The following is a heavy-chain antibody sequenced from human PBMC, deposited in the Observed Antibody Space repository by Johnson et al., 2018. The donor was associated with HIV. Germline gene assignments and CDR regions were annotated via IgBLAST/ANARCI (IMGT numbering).Heavy chain of an antibody. CDR3: ARRDSGSLSFDI. CDR2: INWNGGSL. V-gene: IGHV3-20*04. CDR1: GFIFGDYG. J-gene: IGHJ3*02. D-gene: IGHD1-26*01. Sequence: VQLVESGGGVLRPGGSLRLSCEGFGFIFGDYGLSWVRQPPGKGLEWVSGINWNGGSLGYADSVKGRCTISRDNDKNSLYLQMNSLRAEYTAFYYCARRDSGSLSFDIWGQGTMVTVSS.